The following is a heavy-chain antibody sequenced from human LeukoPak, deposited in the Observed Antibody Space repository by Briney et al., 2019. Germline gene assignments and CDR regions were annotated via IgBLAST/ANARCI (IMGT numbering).Heavy chain of an antibody. Sequence: SLGSLRLSCAASGFTFCGNWMSWVCPAPGEGLGWGSNIKQDVGEQYYVDSVRGRFTISRDPATNSLYLQMNRLRAEDTAVYYCARGVRVYDILTGYDNFDYWGRGTLVTVSS. CDR2: IKQDVGEQ. V-gene: IGHV3-7*01. CDR1: GFTFCGNW. J-gene: IGHJ4*02. D-gene: IGHD3-9*01. CDR3: ARGVRVYDILTGYDNFDY.